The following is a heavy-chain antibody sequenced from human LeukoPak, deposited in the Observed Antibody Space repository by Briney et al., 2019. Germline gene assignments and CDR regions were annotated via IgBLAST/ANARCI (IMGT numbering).Heavy chain of an antibody. CDR1: GFTFSSYE. J-gene: IGHJ3*02. D-gene: IGHD3-22*01. CDR3: ARAPDGYEAFVI. V-gene: IGHV3-48*03. Sequence: GGSLRLSCAASGFTFSSYEMNWVRQAPGKGLEWVSYISSSGSTIYYADSVKGRFTTSRDNSKNTLYLQMNSLRAEDTAVYYCARAPDGYEAFVIWGQGTMVTVSS. CDR2: ISSSGSTI.